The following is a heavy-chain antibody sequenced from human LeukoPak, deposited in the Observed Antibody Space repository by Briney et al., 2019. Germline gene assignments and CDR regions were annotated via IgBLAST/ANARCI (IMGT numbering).Heavy chain of an antibody. J-gene: IGHJ4*02. CDR1: GFTFSSYA. Sequence: GGSLRLSCAASGFTFSSYAMSWVRQAPGKGLEWVSASSGSGGRTYYADSVKGRFTISRDNSKNTLYLQMKSRRAEDTAVYYSAIRGYSGYFDYWGQGTLVTVSS. CDR2: SSGSGGRT. D-gene: IGHD5-12*01. CDR3: AIRGYSGYFDY. V-gene: IGHV3-23*01.